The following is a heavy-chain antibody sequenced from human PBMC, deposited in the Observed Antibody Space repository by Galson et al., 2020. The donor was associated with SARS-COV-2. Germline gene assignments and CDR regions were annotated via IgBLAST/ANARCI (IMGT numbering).Heavy chain of an antibody. D-gene: IGHD3-10*01. CDR2: VHYSGNT. CDR3: ARLHQETTYYDGSGSYFYIDV. CDR1: GGSISSSSYY. V-gene: IGHV4-39*01. J-gene: IGHJ6*03. Sequence: SETLSLTCTVSGGSISSSSYYWGWIRQPPGKGLEWIGSVHYSGNTFYNPSLKSRITISVDTSKNRFPLKLNFVTAADTAVYYCARLHQETTYYDGSGSYFYIDVWGKGTAVTFSS.